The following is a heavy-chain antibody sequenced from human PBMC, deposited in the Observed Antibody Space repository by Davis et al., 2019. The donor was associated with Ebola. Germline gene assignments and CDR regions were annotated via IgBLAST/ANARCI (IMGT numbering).Heavy chain of an antibody. V-gene: IGHV3-23*01. J-gene: IGHJ6*04. CDR2: ISSGGGAP. CDR1: GFTFSTYA. CDR3: ASSYGMDV. D-gene: IGHD2-15*01. Sequence: GESLKISCAASGFTFSTYAMGWVRQAPGKGLEWVSDISSGGGAPYYADSVKGRFTTFRDNPKNSLYVQMNSLRAEDTAVYYCASSYGMDVWGKGTTVTVSS.